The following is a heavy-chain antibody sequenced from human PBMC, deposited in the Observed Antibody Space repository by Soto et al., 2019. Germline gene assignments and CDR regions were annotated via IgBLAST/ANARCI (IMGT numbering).Heavy chain of an antibody. V-gene: IGHV3-23*01. Sequence: GGSLRLSCAASGFTFSSYAMSWVRQAPGKGLEWVSAISGSGGSTYYADSVKGRFTISRDNSKNTLYLQMNSLRAEDTAVYYCASLPRRSRNYYDSSGLRGRRGYWGQGTLVTVSS. CDR3: ASLPRRSRNYYDSSGLRGRRGY. CDR2: ISGSGGST. J-gene: IGHJ4*02. D-gene: IGHD3-22*01. CDR1: GFTFSSYA.